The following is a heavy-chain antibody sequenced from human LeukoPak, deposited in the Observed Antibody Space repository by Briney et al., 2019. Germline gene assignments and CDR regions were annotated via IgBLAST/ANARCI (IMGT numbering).Heavy chain of an antibody. CDR2: ISDSGDYT. V-gene: IGHV3-23*01. D-gene: IGHD2-8*01. J-gene: IGHJ4*02. CDR1: GFTFSSYA. CDR3: AKDTSIGKYCTDGVCSPFDY. Sequence: GGSLTLSCAGSGFTFSSYAMSWVRQAPGQGLEWVSVISDSGDYTSYADSVRGRFTISRDNSRNTLYLQMISLRPEDTAVYYCAKDTSIGKYCTDGVCSPFDYWGRGTLVTVSS.